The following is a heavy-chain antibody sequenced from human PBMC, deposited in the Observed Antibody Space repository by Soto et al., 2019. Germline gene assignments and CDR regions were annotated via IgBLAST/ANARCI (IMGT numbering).Heavy chain of an antibody. J-gene: IGHJ6*02. CDR1: GYSFTSYW. CDR2: IYPGDSDT. D-gene: IGHD3-22*01. Sequence: PGESLKISFKGSGYSFTSYWICWVRQMPVKGLAWMGIIYPGDSDTRYSPSFQGQVTISADKSISTAYLQWSSLKASDTAMYYCPRRDIYYDSSGYEGEYYYYGMYVWGQGTMVTVYS. V-gene: IGHV5-51*01. CDR3: PRRDIYYDSSGYEGEYYYYGMYV.